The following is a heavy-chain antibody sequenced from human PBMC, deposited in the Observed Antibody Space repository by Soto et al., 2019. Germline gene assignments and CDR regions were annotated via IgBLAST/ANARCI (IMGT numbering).Heavy chain of an antibody. CDR1: GDSMATGGHY. V-gene: IGHV4-31*02. CDR2: IYYSGAT. J-gene: IGHJ4*02. CDR3: ARDKDLEPTVWGY. D-gene: IGHD7-27*01. Sequence: HVHLQESGPGLVRPSETLSLSCSVSGDSMATGGHYYNWIRHLPGKGLEWFGYIYYSGATHYSPSLRPRATISIDTSKNQFSLRLISVTAADTALYFCARDKDLEPTVWGYWGQGIQVTVSS.